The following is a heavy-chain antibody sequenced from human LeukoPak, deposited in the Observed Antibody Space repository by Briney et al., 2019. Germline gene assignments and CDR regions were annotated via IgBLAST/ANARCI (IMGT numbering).Heavy chain of an antibody. V-gene: IGHV3-23*01. CDR2: ISGSGGSA. Sequence: GGSLRLSCAASGFTFSSYAMSWVRQAPGKGLEWVSAISGSGGSAYYADSVKGRFTISRDNSKNTLYLQMNSLRAEDTAVYYCAKGGYQLLYPDDYWGQGTLVTVSS. CDR1: GFTFSSYA. J-gene: IGHJ4*02. CDR3: AKGGYQLLYPDDY. D-gene: IGHD2-2*02.